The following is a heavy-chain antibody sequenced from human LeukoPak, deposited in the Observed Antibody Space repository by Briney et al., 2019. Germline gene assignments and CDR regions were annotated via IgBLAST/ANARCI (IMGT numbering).Heavy chain of an antibody. V-gene: IGHV3-7*01. Sequence: AGGSLRLSCAASGFTFSSYWMSWVRQAPGKGLEWVSNIKQDGSEKYYVDSVKGRFTISRDNAKNSLYLQMNSLRAEDTAVYYCARERIAVAGIRSFDYWGQGTLVTVSS. J-gene: IGHJ4*02. CDR3: ARERIAVAGIRSFDY. D-gene: IGHD6-19*01. CDR1: GFTFSSYW. CDR2: IKQDGSEK.